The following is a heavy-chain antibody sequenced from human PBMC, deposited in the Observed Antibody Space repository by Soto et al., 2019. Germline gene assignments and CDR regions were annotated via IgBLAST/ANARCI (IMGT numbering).Heavy chain of an antibody. D-gene: IGHD2-21*02. CDR3: ARDTANYYYYGMDV. CDR2: IIPIFGTA. V-gene: IGHV1-69*13. J-gene: IGHJ6*02. Sequence: ASVKVSCKASGGTFSSYAISWVRQAPGQGLEWMGGIIPIFGTANYAQKFQGRVTITADESTSTAYMELSSLRSEDTAVYYCARDTANYYYYGMDVWGQGTTVTVSS. CDR1: GGTFSSYA.